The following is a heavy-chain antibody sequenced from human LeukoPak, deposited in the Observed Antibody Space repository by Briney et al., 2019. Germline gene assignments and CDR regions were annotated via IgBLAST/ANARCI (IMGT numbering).Heavy chain of an antibody. D-gene: IGHD6-19*01. CDR2: IYYSGST. CDR1: GGSISSYY. CDR3: ARVSEAVAGTGWFDP. J-gene: IGHJ5*02. V-gene: IGHV4-59*01. Sequence: SETLSLTCTVSGGSISSYYWSWIRQPPGKGLEWIGYIYYSGSTNYNPSLKSRVTISVDTSKNQFSLKLSSVTAADTAVYYRARVSEAVAGTGWFDPWGQGTLVTVSS.